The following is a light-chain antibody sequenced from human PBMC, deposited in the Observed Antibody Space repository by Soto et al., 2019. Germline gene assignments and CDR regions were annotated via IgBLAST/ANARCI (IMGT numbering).Light chain of an antibody. CDR2: DVS. J-gene: IGLJ1*01. Sequence: QSVLTQPASVSGSPGQSITISCTGTSSDVGGYNYVSWYQQHPGKVPKLMIYDVSNRPSGVSNRFSGSKSGNTASLTISGLQGEDEADYYCSSYTSSSIYVFGTGTKVTVL. V-gene: IGLV2-14*01. CDR3: SSYTSSSIYV. CDR1: SSDVGGYNY.